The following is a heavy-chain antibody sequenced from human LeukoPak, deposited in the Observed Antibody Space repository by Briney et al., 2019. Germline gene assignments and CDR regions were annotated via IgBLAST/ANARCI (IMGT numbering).Heavy chain of an antibody. CDR3: AAPSSGWYRVYFQH. V-gene: IGHV3-53*01. J-gene: IGHJ1*01. D-gene: IGHD6-19*01. CDR2: IYSGGST. CDR1: GFTVSSNY. Sequence: GGSLRLSCAASGFTVSSNYMSWVRQAPGKGLESVSVIYSGGSTYYADSVKGRFTISRDNSKNTLYLQMNSLRAEDTAVYYCAAPSSGWYRVYFQHWGQGTLVTVSS.